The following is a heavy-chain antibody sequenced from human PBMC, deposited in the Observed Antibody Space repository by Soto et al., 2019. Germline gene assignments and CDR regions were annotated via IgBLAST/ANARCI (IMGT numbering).Heavy chain of an antibody. CDR1: GFTLSEYG. J-gene: IGHJ4*02. V-gene: IGHV3-23*01. CDR3: ATSNYGERD. D-gene: IGHD3-10*01. Sequence: ELQVLESGGGLVQPGGSLRLTCAASGFTLSEYGTSWVRQAPGKGLEWVSFVSGSGDSTYYTDSVKGRFTISRDSSKNTVFLQMNSLRAEDTAVYYCATSNYGERDGGQGTLVTVSS. CDR2: VSGSGDST.